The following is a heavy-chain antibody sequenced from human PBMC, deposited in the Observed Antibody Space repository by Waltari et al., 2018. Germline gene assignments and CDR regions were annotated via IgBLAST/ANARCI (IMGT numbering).Heavy chain of an antibody. CDR3: ARDRAVATINYYYYGMDV. J-gene: IGHJ6*02. V-gene: IGHV4-59*01. Sequence: QVQLQESGPGLVTPSETLSLTCTVPCRSLRSFNLTWIRQPPGTGLEWIGYIFYSGSTNYNPSLKNRVTISVDTSENQFSLRLSSVTAADTAVYYCARDRAVATINYYYYGMDVWGQGTTVTVSS. D-gene: IGHD5-12*01. CDR2: IFYSGST. CDR1: CRSLRSFN.